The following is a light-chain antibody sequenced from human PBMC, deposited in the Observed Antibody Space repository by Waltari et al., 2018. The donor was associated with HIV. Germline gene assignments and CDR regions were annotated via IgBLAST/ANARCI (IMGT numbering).Light chain of an antibody. Sequence: QSVLTQPPSASGTPGQRVTISCSGSSSNIGSNTVNWYQQPPGTAPKLLIYSNMQRPSGVPALFSGSKSGTSASLPISGLQSEDEADYYCAAWDDSLNGWVFGGGTKLTVL. CDR2: SNM. J-gene: IGLJ3*02. CDR1: SSNIGSNT. CDR3: AAWDDSLNGWV. V-gene: IGLV1-44*01.